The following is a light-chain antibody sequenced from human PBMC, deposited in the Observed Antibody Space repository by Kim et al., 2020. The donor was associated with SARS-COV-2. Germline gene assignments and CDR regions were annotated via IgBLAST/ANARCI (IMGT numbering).Light chain of an antibody. CDR1: QSVSSSY. CDR2: GAS. Sequence: GERDARAGRASQSVSSSYLAWYQQKPGKAPRLLIYGASSRATGIPDRFSGSGSGTDFTLTISRLEPEDFAVYYCQQYGSSPWTFGQGTKVDIK. V-gene: IGKV3-20*01. CDR3: QQYGSSPWT. J-gene: IGKJ1*01.